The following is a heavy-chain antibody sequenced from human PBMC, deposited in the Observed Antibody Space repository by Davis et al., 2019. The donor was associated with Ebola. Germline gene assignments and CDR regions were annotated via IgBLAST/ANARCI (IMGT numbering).Heavy chain of an antibody. CDR2: IYYSGST. J-gene: IGHJ5*02. CDR1: GGSVSSGGYY. V-gene: IGHV4-61*08. Sequence: MPSETLSLTCTVSGGSVSSGGYYWNWIRQPPGKGLAWIGYIYYSGSTDYSPSLRGRVTISLDTSKNQFSLRLNSVTAADTAVYYCARVNFCIGGSCYSHDHWGQGTLVTVSS. D-gene: IGHD2-15*01. CDR3: ARVNFCIGGSCYSHDH.